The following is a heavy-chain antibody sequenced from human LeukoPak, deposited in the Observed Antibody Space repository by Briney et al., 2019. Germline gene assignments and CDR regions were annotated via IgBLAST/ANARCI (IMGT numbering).Heavy chain of an antibody. J-gene: IGHJ3*02. CDR2: IIPILGIA. Sequence: GASVKVSCKASGYTFTSYDINWVRQAPGQGLEWMGRIIPILGIANYAQKFQGRVTITADKSTSTAYMELSSLRSEDTAVYYCAGGAQRSDAFDIWGQGTMVTVSS. CDR3: AGGAQRSDAFDI. V-gene: IGHV1-69*04. CDR1: GYTFTSYD. D-gene: IGHD6-25*01.